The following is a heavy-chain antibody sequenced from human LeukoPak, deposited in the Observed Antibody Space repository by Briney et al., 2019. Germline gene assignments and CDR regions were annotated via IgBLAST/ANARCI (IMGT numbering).Heavy chain of an antibody. Sequence: GASVKVSCKASGYTFTSYDISWVRQVPGQGLEWMGWISTYNDNTHYAQKLQGRVTMTTDTSTSTVYMELKSLRSDDTAVYYCARIQSRIIAARPGNPAFDYWGRGTLVTVSS. CDR3: ARIQSRIIAARPGNPAFDY. V-gene: IGHV1-18*01. J-gene: IGHJ4*02. CDR2: ISTYNDNT. CDR1: GYTFTSYD. D-gene: IGHD6-6*01.